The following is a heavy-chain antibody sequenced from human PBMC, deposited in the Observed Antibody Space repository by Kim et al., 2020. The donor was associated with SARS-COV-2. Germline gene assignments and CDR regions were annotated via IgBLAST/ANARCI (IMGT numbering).Heavy chain of an antibody. CDR3: ARGGDWFDP. D-gene: IGHD3-16*01. V-gene: IGHV4-59*09. CDR2: RT. J-gene: IGHJ5*02. Sequence: RTNYNPSLKSRVTISVDTSKNPFSLKLSSVTAADTAVYYCARGGDWFDPWGQGTLVTVSS.